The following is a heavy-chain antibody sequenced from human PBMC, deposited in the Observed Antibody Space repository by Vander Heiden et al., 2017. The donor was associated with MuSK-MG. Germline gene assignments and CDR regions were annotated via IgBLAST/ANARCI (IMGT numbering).Heavy chain of an antibody. J-gene: IGHJ3*02. Sequence: QVHLVESGGGVVQPGRSLRLSCAASGFTFSSYGMHWVRQAPGKGLEWVAVIAYDGSKKYYADSVKGRFTISRDNSKNTLDLQMYSLRPEDTAVYYCAKIGEAYCGGDCSNEAFDIWGLGTMVTVSS. CDR1: GFTFSSYG. CDR2: IAYDGSKK. D-gene: IGHD2-21*02. V-gene: IGHV3-30*18. CDR3: AKIGEAYCGGDCSNEAFDI.